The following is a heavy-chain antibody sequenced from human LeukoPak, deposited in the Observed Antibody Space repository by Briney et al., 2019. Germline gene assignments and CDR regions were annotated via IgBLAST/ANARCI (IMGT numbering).Heavy chain of an antibody. J-gene: IGHJ3*02. Sequence: GGSLRLSCAASGFTFSDYYTSWIRQAPGKGLEWVSYISSSGSTIYYADSVKGRFTISRDNAKNSLYLQMNSLRAEDTAVYYCARDLDYDSSGYYNDAFDIWGQGTMVTVSS. CDR1: GFTFSDYY. CDR3: ARDLDYDSSGYYNDAFDI. V-gene: IGHV3-11*01. D-gene: IGHD3-22*01. CDR2: ISSSGSTI.